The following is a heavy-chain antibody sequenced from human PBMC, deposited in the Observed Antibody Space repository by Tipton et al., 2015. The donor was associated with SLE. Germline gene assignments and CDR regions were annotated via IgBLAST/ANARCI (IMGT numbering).Heavy chain of an antibody. Sequence: TLSLTCTVSGGSISSSSYYWGWIRQPPGKGLEWIGSIYHSGSTYYNPSLKSRVTISVDTSKNQFSLKLSSVTAADTAVYYCAKTPPWYFDLWGRGTLVTVSS. CDR1: GGSISSSSYY. J-gene: IGHJ2*01. CDR2: IYHSGST. CDR3: AKTPPWYFDL. V-gene: IGHV4-39*01.